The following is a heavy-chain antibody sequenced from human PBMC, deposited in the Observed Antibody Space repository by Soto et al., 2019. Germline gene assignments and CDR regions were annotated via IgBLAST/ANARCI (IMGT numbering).Heavy chain of an antibody. CDR3: ARDQVAKWAPGSAMVNYYYGMDA. CDR2: ISVDDGDT. D-gene: IGHD5-18*01. V-gene: IGHV1-18*04. CDR1: GYTFTSYG. Sequence: AASVKVSCKASGYTFTSYGISWVRQAPGQGLGWMGWISVDDGDTNYAQNFQGRVTMSTDTSTSTAYMEMRSLRSDDTAVYYCARDQVAKWAPGSAMVNYYYGMDAWGQGTTVTVSS. J-gene: IGHJ6*02.